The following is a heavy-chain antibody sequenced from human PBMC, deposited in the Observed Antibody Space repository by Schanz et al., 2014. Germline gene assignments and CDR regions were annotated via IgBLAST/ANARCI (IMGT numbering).Heavy chain of an antibody. CDR3: AKDMHKDYGGKPQAFDI. V-gene: IGHV3-30*18. CDR2: ISSDETVT. CDR1: GFSFSRYG. Sequence: QIQLVESGGGVVQPGTSLRLSCTISGFSFSRYGMHWVRQAPGKGLEWVAVISSDETVTYYVDSVKGRFTISRDNSKNTLYLQMSSLKTEDTAVYYCAKDMHKDYGGKPQAFDIWGQGTMVTVSS. D-gene: IGHD4-17*01. J-gene: IGHJ3*02.